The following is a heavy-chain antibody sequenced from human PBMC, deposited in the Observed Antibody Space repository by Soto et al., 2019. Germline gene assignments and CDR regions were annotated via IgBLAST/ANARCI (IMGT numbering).Heavy chain of an antibody. D-gene: IGHD6-19*01. Sequence: QVQLQESGPGLVKPSQTLSLTCTVSGGSISSGGYYWSWIRQHPGKGLEWIGYIYYSGSTYYNPSLQRRVTISVDTSKNHFSLKLSSVTAADTAVYYCASRIAVAGAFDYWGQGTLVTVSS. CDR2: IYYSGST. CDR3: ASRIAVAGAFDY. V-gene: IGHV4-31*03. J-gene: IGHJ4*02. CDR1: GGSISSGGYY.